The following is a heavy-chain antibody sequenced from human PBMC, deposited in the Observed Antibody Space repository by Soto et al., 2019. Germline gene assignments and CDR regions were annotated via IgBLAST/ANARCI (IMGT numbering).Heavy chain of an antibody. CDR3: ARDRVHYYDSSGPRTWFDP. CDR2: IYYIGST. D-gene: IGHD3-22*01. J-gene: IGHJ5*02. V-gene: IGHV4-30-4*01. CDR1: GGSISSGDYY. Sequence: SETLSLTCTVSGGSISSGDYYWSWIRHPPGNGLEWIGYIYYIGSTYYNPSLKSRVTISVDTSKNQFSLKLSSVTAADTAAYYCARDRVHYYDSSGPRTWFDPWGQGTMVTV.